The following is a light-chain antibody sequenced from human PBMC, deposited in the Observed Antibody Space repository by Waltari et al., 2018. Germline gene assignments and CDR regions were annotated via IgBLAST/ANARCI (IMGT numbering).Light chain of an antibody. J-gene: IGKJ2*01. CDR3: QHYVRLPAT. Sequence: EILLTQSPGTLSFSPAERATLSCRASQSISRALAWYQQKPGQAPRLLICDTSKRATGIPDRCSGSGSGTDFSLTISRHEPEDFAVYYCQHYVRLPATFGQGTKVEIK. V-gene: IGKV3-20*01. CDR1: QSISRA. CDR2: DTS.